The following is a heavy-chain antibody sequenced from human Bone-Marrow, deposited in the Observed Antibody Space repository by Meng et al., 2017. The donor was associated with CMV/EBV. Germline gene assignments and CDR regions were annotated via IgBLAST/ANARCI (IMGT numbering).Heavy chain of an antibody. CDR2: INHSGST. Sequence: SETLSLTCAVYGGSFSGYYWSWIRQPPGKGLEWIGEINHSGSTNYNPSLKSRVTISVDTSKNQFSLKLSSVTAADTAVYYCARVGGYCSSTSRYDRGYYYYYGMDVWGQGNTVTVSS. D-gene: IGHD2-2*03. CDR3: ARVGGYCSSTSRYDRGYYYYYGMDV. V-gene: IGHV4-34*01. J-gene: IGHJ6*02. CDR1: GGSFSGYY.